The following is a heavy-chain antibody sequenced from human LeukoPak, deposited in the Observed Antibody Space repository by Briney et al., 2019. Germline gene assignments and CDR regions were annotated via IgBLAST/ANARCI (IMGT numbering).Heavy chain of an antibody. CDR3: AKATVTYLYYFDY. V-gene: IGHV3-23*01. D-gene: IGHD4-17*01. J-gene: IGHJ4*02. CDR2: ISGSGDST. Sequence: GGSLRLSCAASGFTFSNYAMRWVRQAPGKGLEWVSGISGSGDSTYYADSVKGRFTISRDNSKNTLYLQMNSLRAEDTAVYYCAKATVTYLYYFDYWGQGTLVTVSS. CDR1: GFTFSNYA.